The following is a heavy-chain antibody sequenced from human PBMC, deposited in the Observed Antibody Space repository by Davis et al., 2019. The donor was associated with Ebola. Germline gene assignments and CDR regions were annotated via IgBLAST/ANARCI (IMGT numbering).Heavy chain of an antibody. CDR2: IYYSGST. CDR1: GASITSDGHA. J-gene: IGHJ5*02. CDR3: ARGDTIFGVVIQNWFDP. Sequence: SETLSLTCAVSGASITSDGHAWSWIRQPPGKGLEWIGYIYYSGSTYYNPSLKSRVTISVDTSKNQFSQKLSSVTAADTAVYYCARGDTIFGVVIQNWFDPWGRGTLVTVSS. D-gene: IGHD3-3*01. V-gene: IGHV4-30-2*05.